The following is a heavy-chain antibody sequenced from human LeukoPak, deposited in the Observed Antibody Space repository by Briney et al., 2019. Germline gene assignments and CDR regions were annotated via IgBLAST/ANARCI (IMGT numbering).Heavy chain of an antibody. CDR3: ARSPHYDILTGYPFDY. Sequence: GASVKVSCKASGYTFTGYYMHWVRQAPGQGLEWMGWINPNSGGTNYAQKFQGRVTMTRDTSISTAYMELSRLRSDDTAVYYCARSPHYDILTGYPFDYWGQGTLVTVSS. D-gene: IGHD3-9*01. CDR2: INPNSGGT. J-gene: IGHJ4*02. V-gene: IGHV1-2*02. CDR1: GYTFTGYY.